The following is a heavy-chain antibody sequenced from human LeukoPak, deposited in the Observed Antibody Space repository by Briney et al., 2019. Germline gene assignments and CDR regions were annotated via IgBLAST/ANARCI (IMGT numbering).Heavy chain of an antibody. CDR3: ARGNRAYRYCSGGSCPMNYFDY. CDR2: INHSGST. Sequence: TSETLSLTCAVYGGSFSGYYWSWIRQPPGKRLEWIGEINHSGSTNYNPSLKSRVTISVDTSKNQFSLKLSSVTAADTAVYYCARGNRAYRYCSGGSCPMNYFDYWGQGTLVTVSS. J-gene: IGHJ4*02. V-gene: IGHV4-34*01. CDR1: GGSFSGYY. D-gene: IGHD2-15*01.